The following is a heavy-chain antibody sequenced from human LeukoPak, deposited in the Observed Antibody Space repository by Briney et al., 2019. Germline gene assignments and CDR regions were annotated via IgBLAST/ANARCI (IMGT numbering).Heavy chain of an antibody. CDR2: IIPIFGTA. V-gene: IGHV1-69*06. D-gene: IGHD3-10*01. J-gene: IGHJ6*04. CDR1: GGTFSSYA. CDR3: ARAPRVRGVIHYYYGMDV. Sequence: SVKLSCKASGGTFSSYAISWVRQAPGQGLEWMGGIIPIFGTANYAQKFQGRVTITVDKSTSTAYMELSSLRSEDTAVYYCARAPRVRGVIHYYYGMDVWGKGTTVTVSS.